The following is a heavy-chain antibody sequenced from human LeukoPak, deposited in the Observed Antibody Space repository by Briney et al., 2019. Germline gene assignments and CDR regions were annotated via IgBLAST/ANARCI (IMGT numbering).Heavy chain of an antibody. CDR1: GYTFTSYA. D-gene: IGHD3-22*01. CDR2: INAGNGNT. Sequence: ASVKVSCKASGYTFTSYAMHWMRQAPGQRLEWMGWINAGNGNTKYSQKFQGRVTITRDTSASTAYMELSSLRSEDTAVYYCAGGHDYYDSSGYYNWFDPWGQGTLVTVSS. CDR3: AGGHDYYDSSGYYNWFDP. V-gene: IGHV1-3*01. J-gene: IGHJ5*02.